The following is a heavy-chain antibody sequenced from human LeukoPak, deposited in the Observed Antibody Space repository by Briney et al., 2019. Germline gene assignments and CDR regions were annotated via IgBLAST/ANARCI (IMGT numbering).Heavy chain of an antibody. CDR2: IYPGDSDT. D-gene: IGHD6-6*01. CDR1: GYNFISYW. J-gene: IGHJ4*02. V-gene: IGHV5-51*04. CDR3: ARSIAGSGVDY. Sequence: GESLKISCKGSGYNFISYWIGWVRQMPGKGLEWMGIIYPGDSDTRYSPSFQGQVTISADKPISTAYLQWRSLKASDSAMYYCARSIAGSGVDYWGQGTLVTVSS.